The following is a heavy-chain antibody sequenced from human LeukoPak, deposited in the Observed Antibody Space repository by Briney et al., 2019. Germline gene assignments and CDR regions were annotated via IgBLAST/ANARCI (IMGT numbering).Heavy chain of an antibody. V-gene: IGHV5-51*01. J-gene: IGHJ4*02. D-gene: IGHD3-16*02. Sequence: GESLKISCKGSGYNFTSYWIGWVRQMTGKGLEWMGIIYLGDSDTRYSPSFQGQVTISADKSISTAYLQWSSLKASDTAMYYCARVRSDDYVWGSYRYPDYWGQGTLVTVSS. CDR1: GYNFTSYW. CDR2: IYLGDSDT. CDR3: ARVRSDDYVWGSYRYPDY.